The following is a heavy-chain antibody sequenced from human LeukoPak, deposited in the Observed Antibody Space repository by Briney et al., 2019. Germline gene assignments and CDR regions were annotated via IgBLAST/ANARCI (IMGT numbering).Heavy chain of an antibody. J-gene: IGHJ4*02. CDR3: ASESIYSPRFDY. Sequence: GGSLRLSCAASGFTISSYAMHWVRQAPGKGLEWVAVISYDGSNKYYADSVKGRFTISRDNSKNTLYLQMNSLRAEDTAVYYCASESIYSPRFDYWGQGTLVTVSS. D-gene: IGHD6-6*01. V-gene: IGHV3-30*01. CDR2: ISYDGSNK. CDR1: GFTISSYA.